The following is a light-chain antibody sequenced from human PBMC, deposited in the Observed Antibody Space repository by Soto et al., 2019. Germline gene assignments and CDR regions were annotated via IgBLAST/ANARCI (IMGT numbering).Light chain of an antibody. V-gene: IGKV1-17*01. CDR1: QGIRSD. Sequence: IQMTQSPPSLSASIVDRVTISCRASQGIRSDVGWYQQKPGKAPNILIYGASTLQSGVPSRFSGSGSGTEFTLTISSVQAEDSATDYWQQRNSFSGTFGRGTKVDIK. CDR3: QQRNSFSGT. CDR2: GAS. J-gene: IGKJ4*01.